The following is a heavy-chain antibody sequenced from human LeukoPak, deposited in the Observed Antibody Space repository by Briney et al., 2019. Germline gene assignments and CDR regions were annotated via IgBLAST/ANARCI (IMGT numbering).Heavy chain of an antibody. CDR2: ISSSGSTI. V-gene: IGHV3-11*01. CDR1: GFTFSDYY. J-gene: IGHJ5*02. D-gene: IGHD5-18*01. CDR3: ARDRGYVDTVNWFDP. Sequence: GSLRLSCAASGFTFSDYYMSWICQAPGKGLEWVSYISSSGSTIYYADSVKGRFTISRDNAKNSPYLQMNSLRAEDTAVYYCARDRGYVDTVNWFDPRGQGTLVTVSS.